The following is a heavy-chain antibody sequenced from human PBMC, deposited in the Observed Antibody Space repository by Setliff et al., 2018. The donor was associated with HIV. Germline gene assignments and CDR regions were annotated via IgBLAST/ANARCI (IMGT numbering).Heavy chain of an antibody. CDR1: GGSISSSSYY. J-gene: IGHJ3*02. D-gene: IGHD5-18*01. CDR3: ARRQQLWLLYAFDI. Sequence: SLTCTVSGGSISSSSYYWGWIRQPPGKGLEWIGSIYYSGSTYYNPSLKSRVTISVDTSKNQFSLKLSSVTAADTAVYYCARRQQLWLLYAFDIWGQGTMVTVSS. V-gene: IGHV4-39*01. CDR2: IYYSGST.